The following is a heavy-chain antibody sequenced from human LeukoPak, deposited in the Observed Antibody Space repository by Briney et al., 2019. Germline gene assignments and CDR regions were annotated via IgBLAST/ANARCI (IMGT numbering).Heavy chain of an antibody. D-gene: IGHD3-3*01. CDR2: ISSSGSYI. J-gene: IGHJ5*02. Sequence: GGSLRLSCAASGFIFSDYGMNWVRQAPGKGLEWVSSISSSGSYIYYADSMKGRFTVSRDNAKKSLYLQMNRLRADDTAVYHCVRDRDRGVGNWFDPWGQGTLVTVSS. V-gene: IGHV3-21*01. CDR3: VRDRDRGVGNWFDP. CDR1: GFIFSDYG.